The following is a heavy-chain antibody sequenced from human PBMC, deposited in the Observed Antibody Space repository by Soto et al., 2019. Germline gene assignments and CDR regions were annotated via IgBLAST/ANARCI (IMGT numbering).Heavy chain of an antibody. V-gene: IGHV4-31*03. CDR3: ARDTYYYGLGYYYYYGMDV. D-gene: IGHD3-10*01. CDR2: IYYSGST. J-gene: IGHJ6*02. Sequence: QVQLQESGPGLVKPSQTLSLTCTVSGGSISSGGYYWSWIRQHPGKGLEWIGYIYYSGSTYYNPSLKSRVNISVDTSKNQFSLKLSSVTAADTAVYYCARDTYYYGLGYYYYYGMDVWGQGTTVTVSS. CDR1: GGSISSGGYY.